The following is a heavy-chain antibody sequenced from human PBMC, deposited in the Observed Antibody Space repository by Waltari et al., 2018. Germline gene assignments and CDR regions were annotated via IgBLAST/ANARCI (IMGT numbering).Heavy chain of an antibody. CDR2: IRNQAYGGTA. CDR3: TRNVFSDY. CDR1: GFSFGDYV. J-gene: IGHJ4*02. V-gene: IGHV3-49*04. Sequence: EVQLVESGGGLVQPGQFLRLSCTTSGFSFGDYVMTGVRQAQGKGLGWVGFIRNQAYGGTAEYAASVKGRFTISRDDSKGNVYLEMNSLRTEDTAVYFCTRNVFSDYWGQGSLVTVSS.